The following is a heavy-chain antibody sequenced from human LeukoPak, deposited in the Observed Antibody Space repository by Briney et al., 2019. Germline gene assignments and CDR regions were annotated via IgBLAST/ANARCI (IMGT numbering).Heavy chain of an antibody. J-gene: IGHJ6*02. D-gene: IGHD1-1*01. CDR1: GFTFSSYA. CDR2: IPYDGSNK. V-gene: IGHV3-30-3*01. CDR3: AGELDYYGMDV. Sequence: PGGSLRLSCAASGFTFSSYAMHWVRQAPGKGLEWVAVIPYDGSNKYYADSVKGRFTISRDNSKNTLYLQMNSLRAENTAVYYCAGELDYYGMDVWGQGTTVTVSS.